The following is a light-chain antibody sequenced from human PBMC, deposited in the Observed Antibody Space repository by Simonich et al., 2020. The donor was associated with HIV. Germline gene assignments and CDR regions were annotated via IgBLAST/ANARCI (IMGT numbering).Light chain of an antibody. Sequence: QSALTQAASVSGSPGQSITISCSGTSSDVGVYNFVSWYQKHPGKAPKLMIYDVRKRPSGISTRCYGSKSGNTSSLTISGLQAEDEADYYCSSYAGSNNFVVFGGGTKLTVL. CDR2: DVR. J-gene: IGLJ2*01. V-gene: IGLV2-14*01. CDR3: SSYAGSNNFVV. CDR1: SSDVGVYNF.